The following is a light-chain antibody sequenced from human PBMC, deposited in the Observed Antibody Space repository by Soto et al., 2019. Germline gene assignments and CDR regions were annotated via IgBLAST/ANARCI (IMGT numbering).Light chain of an antibody. CDR3: MQGTYWPWT. V-gene: IGKV2-30*02. Sequence: DVVMTQTPLSLSVAPGQPASISCKSSQSLLHITGETFLFWFLQRPGHSPRRLIYQVSDRDSGVPDRFSGSGSGIDFTLKISRVEADDVGVYYCMQGTYWPWTFGQGTKVDIK. CDR2: QVS. CDR1: QSLLHITGETF. J-gene: IGKJ1*01.